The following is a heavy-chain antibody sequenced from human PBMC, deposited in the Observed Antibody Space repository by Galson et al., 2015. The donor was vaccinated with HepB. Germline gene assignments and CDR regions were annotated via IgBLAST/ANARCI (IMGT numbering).Heavy chain of an antibody. D-gene: IGHD3-3*01. CDR3: ARRELDYDLSTAYYPGVGPFDI. CDR1: GFSVRSYS. V-gene: IGHV3-21*01. Sequence: SLRLSCAASGFSVRSYSMNWVRQAPGKGLEWISSIHWSGFYIYYADSVKGRFTMSVDTSKNQFSLKLSSVTPADTALYYCARRELDYDLSTAYYPGVGPFDIWGQGIMVTVSS. J-gene: IGHJ3*02. CDR2: IHWSGFYI.